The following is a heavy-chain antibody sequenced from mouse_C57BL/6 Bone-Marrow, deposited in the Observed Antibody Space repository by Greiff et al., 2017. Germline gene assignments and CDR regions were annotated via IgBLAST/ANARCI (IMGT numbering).Heavy chain of an antibody. Sequence: QVQLQQSGPELVKPGASVKISCKASGYTFTDYYINWVKQRPGQGLEWIGWIFPGSGSTYYNEKFKGKATLTVDKSSSTAYMLLSSRTSEDSAVYFCASPPTTPYWYFDVWGTGTAVTVSS. V-gene: IGHV1-75*01. D-gene: IGHD1-1*01. J-gene: IGHJ1*03. CDR2: IFPGSGST. CDR3: ASPPTTPYWYFDV. CDR1: GYTFTDYY.